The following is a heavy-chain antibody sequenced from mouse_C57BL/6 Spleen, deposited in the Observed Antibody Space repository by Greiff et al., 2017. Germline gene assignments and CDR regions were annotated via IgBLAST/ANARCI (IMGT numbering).Heavy chain of an antibody. V-gene: IGHV1-82*01. CDR2: IYPGDGDT. CDR1: GYAFSSSW. CDR3: ARCGYDDYFDY. J-gene: IGHJ2*01. D-gene: IGHD2-3*01. Sequence: VQLQQSGPELVKPGASVKISCKASGYAFSSSWMNWVKQRPGKGLEWIGRIYPGDGDTNYNGKFKGKATLTADKSSSTAYMQRSSLTSEDSAVYFCARCGYDDYFDYWGQGTTLTVSS.